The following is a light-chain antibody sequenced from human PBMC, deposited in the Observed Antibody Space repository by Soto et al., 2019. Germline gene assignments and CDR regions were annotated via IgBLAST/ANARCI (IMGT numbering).Light chain of an antibody. CDR3: XXXXXXXIT. CDR2: GAS. CDR1: QSVTSN. Sequence: EIVMTQSPATLSVSPGERATLSCRASQSVTSNLAWYQQKPGQAPILLIFGASTRATGLPARFSGSGSGTEFTLTISSLQSEDFAVXXXXXXXXXXITFXQGTRLEIK. J-gene: IGKJ5*01. V-gene: IGKV3-15*01.